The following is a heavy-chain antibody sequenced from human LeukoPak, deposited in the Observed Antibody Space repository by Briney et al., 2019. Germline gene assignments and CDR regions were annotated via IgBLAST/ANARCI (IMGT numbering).Heavy chain of an antibody. CDR1: GFTVSTNY. V-gene: IGHV3-53*01. D-gene: IGHD2-21*02. Sequence: PGGSLRLSCAASGFTVSTNYMSWVRQAPGKGLEWVSIIYSGGSTYYADSVKGRFTISRDNSKNTLYLQMNSLRAEDTAVYYCARVVAAMGGIDYWGQGTLVTVSS. CDR3: ARVVAAMGGIDY. CDR2: IYSGGST. J-gene: IGHJ4*02.